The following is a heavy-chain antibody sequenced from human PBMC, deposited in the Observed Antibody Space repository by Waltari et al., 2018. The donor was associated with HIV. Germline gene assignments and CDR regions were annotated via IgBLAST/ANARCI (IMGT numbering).Heavy chain of an antibody. CDR2: IIPIVGKT. D-gene: IGHD4-17*01. V-gene: IGHV1-69*12. CDR3: ARENSHDYGDYRSAFDI. Sequence: QVQLVQSGSEVKKPGSSVKVSCTASGGTFSSYAITWVRQAPGQGPEWMGDIIPIVGKTNLAQSFQGRVTLTADQSTSTAYMELSSLRSEDTAMYYCARENSHDYGDYRSAFDIWGQGTMVTVSS. J-gene: IGHJ3*02. CDR1: GGTFSSYA.